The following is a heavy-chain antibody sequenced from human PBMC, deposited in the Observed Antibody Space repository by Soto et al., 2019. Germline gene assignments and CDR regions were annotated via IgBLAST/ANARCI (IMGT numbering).Heavy chain of an antibody. CDR1: GGCISSYY. J-gene: IGHJ6*02. CDR2: IYTSGST. Sequence: SETLSLTCTVAGGCISSYYWSGIRQPAGQGLEWIGRIYTSGSTNYNPSLKSRVTMSVDTSKNQFSLKLSSVTAADTAVYYCASSVGGYDPYYYYYGMDVWGQGTTVTVSS. D-gene: IGHD5-12*01. V-gene: IGHV4-4*07. CDR3: ASSVGGYDPYYYYYGMDV.